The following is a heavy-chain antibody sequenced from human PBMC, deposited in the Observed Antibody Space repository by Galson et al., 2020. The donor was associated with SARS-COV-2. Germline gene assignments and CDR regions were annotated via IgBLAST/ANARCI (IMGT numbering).Heavy chain of an antibody. CDR2: IYYTGST. J-gene: IGHJ4*02. Sequence: ETSETLSLTCTVSGGSISSSSYYWGWIRQPPGKGLEWIGSIYYTGSTYYNPSLKSRVTISVDTSKNQFSLNLNSVTAADTAVYYCASIDSSGFYPYFDYWGQGTLVTVSS. CDR1: GGSISSSSYY. D-gene: IGHD3-22*01. CDR3: ASIDSSGFYPYFDY. V-gene: IGHV4-39*01.